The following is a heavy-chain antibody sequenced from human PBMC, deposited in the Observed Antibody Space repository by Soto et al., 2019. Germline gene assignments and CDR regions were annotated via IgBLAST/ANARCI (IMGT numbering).Heavy chain of an antibody. Sequence: GESLKISLKDAGYSFTSYWISWVRQMPGKGLEWMGRIDPSDSYTNYSPSFQGHVTISADKSISTAYLQWSSLKASDTAMYYCARHSRIAAAGTDYGMDVWGQGTTVTVSS. CDR1: GYSFTSYW. J-gene: IGHJ6*02. CDR3: ARHSRIAAAGTDYGMDV. D-gene: IGHD6-13*01. CDR2: IDPSDSYT. V-gene: IGHV5-10-1*01.